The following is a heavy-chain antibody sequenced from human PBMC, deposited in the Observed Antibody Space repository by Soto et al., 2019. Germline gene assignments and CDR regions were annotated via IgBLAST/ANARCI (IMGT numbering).Heavy chain of an antibody. D-gene: IGHD2-15*01. V-gene: IGHV1-18*01. Sequence: QVQLVQSGAEVKKPGASVKVSCKASGYTFTSYGISWVRQAPGQGFEWMGWISAYNGNTNLAQKLQGRVTRTTDTSTSTAYLEFRSLRSYDAAVYYCARDGCSGASCQFDYWGKGTLVTVSS. CDR2: ISAYNGNT. CDR3: ARDGCSGASCQFDY. J-gene: IGHJ4*02. CDR1: GYTFTSYG.